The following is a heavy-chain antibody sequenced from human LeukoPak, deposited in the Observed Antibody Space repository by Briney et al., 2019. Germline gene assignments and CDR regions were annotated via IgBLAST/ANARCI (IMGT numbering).Heavy chain of an antibody. V-gene: IGHV5-51*03. J-gene: IGHJ6*03. Sequence: GESLKISCKGSGYSFTSYWMGWVRQMPGKGLEWTGIIYPGDSDTRYSPSFQGQVTISADKSISTAYLQWSSLKASDTAMYYCARTYIAARPGAYYYMDVWGKGTTVTVSS. CDR1: GYSFTSYW. D-gene: IGHD6-6*01. CDR3: ARTYIAARPGAYYYMDV. CDR2: IYPGDSDT.